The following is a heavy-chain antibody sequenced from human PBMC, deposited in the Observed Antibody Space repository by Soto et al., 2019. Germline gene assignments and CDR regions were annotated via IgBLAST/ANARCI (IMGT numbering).Heavy chain of an antibody. CDR2: IYPGDSDT. D-gene: IGHD4-17*01. CDR3: ARRHLDYGDYDDAFDI. V-gene: IGHV5-51*01. CDR1: GFSFTTYW. J-gene: IGHJ3*02. Sequence: PGESLKISCKGSGFSFTTYWIAWVRQMPGKGLEWMGIIYPGDSDTRYSPSFQGQVTISADKSISTAYLQWSSLKASDTAMYYCARRHLDYGDYDDAFDIWGQGTMVTVSS.